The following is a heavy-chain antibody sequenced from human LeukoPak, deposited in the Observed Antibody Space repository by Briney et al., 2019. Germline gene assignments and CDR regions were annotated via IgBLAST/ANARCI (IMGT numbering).Heavy chain of an antibody. CDR1: GFTFGNYW. Sequence: PGGSLRLSCAASGFTFGNYWMHWLRQAPGKGPVWVSRINSDGSSTSYADSVQGRFTISRDNAKNTLFLQMNSLRVEDTAVYYCASTNRLDYWGQGTLVTVSS. J-gene: IGHJ4*02. CDR3: ASTNRLDY. CDR2: INSDGSST. V-gene: IGHV3-74*01. D-gene: IGHD2/OR15-2a*01.